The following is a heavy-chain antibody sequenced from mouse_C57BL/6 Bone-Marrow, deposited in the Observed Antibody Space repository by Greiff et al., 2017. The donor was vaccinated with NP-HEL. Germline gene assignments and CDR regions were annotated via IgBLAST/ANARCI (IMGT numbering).Heavy chain of an antibody. V-gene: IGHV1-61*01. CDR1: GYTFTSYW. J-gene: IGHJ2*01. D-gene: IGHD2-3*01. CDR3: ARRLGLLLDY. Sequence: QVHVKQPGAELVRPGSSVKLSCKASGYTFTSYWMDWVKQRPGQGLEWIGNIYPSDSETHYNQKFKDKATLTVDKSSSTAYMQLSSLTSEDSAVYYCARRLGLLLDYWGQGTTLTVSS. CDR2: IYPSDSET.